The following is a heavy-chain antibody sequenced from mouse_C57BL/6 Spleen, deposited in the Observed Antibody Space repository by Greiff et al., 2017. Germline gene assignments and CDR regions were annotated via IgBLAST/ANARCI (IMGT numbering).Heavy chain of an antibody. CDR2: INPSNGGT. CDR3: ARAPFTTVVATDWYFDV. CDR1: GYTFTSYW. D-gene: IGHD1-1*01. J-gene: IGHJ1*03. Sequence: QVQLQQSGTELVKPGASVKLSCKASGYTFTSYWMHWVKQRPGQGLEWIGNINPSNGGTNYNEKFKSKATLTVDKSSSTAYMQLSSLTSEDSAVYYCARAPFTTVVATDWYFDVWGTGTTVTVSS. V-gene: IGHV1-53*01.